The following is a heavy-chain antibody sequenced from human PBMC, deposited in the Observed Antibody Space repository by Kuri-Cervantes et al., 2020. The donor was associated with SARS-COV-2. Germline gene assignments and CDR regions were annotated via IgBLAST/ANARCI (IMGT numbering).Heavy chain of an antibody. D-gene: IGHD6-13*01. V-gene: IGHV1-18*04. Sequence: GGSLRLSCKGSGYSFTSYGIGWVRQAPGQGLEWMGWISAYNGNTNYAQKFQGRVTMTTDTSTSTAYMELRSLRSEDTAVYYCAREYSSSWYARPDYYYGMDVWGQGTTVTVSS. CDR1: GYSFTSYG. CDR3: AREYSSSWYARPDYYYGMDV. CDR2: ISAYNGNT. J-gene: IGHJ6*02.